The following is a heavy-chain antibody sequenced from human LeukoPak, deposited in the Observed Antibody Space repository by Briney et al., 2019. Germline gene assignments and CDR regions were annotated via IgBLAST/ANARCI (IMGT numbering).Heavy chain of an antibody. CDR1: GFTVSSNY. D-gene: IGHD1-26*01. CDR2: IYSGGST. CDR3: ARDFGDGSYYY. J-gene: IGHJ4*02. V-gene: IGHV3-66*02. Sequence: GGSLRLSCAASGFTVSSNYMSWVRQAPGKGLEWVSVIYSGGSTCYADSVKGRFTISRDNSKNTLYLQMNSLRAEDTAVYYCARDFGDGSYYYWGQGTLVTVSS.